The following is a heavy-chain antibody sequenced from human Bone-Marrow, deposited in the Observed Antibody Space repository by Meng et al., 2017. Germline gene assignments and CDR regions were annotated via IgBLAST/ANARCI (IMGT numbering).Heavy chain of an antibody. Sequence: SVPCVSNPLQTLSLTCTCSGGPISSGGYYWSWLRQHPGKGLEWIGYIYYSGRTYYNPSLKSLVTISVDTSKNQFSLKLSSVTAADTAVYYCARVGYSGSRVTSYYFDYWGQGTLVTVSS. CDR1: GGPISSGGYY. J-gene: IGHJ4*02. CDR3: ARVGYSGSRVTSYYFDY. D-gene: IGHD1-26*01. V-gene: IGHV4-31*01. CDR2: IYYSGRT.